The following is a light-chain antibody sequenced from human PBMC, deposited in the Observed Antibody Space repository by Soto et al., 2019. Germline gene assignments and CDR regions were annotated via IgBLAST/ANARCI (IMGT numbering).Light chain of an antibody. J-gene: IGLJ3*02. CDR2: EGS. CDR1: SSNIENYNL. V-gene: IGLV2-23*01. Sequence: QSALTQPASVSGSPGQSITISFTGASSNIENYNLVSWYQQHPGQAPKLMIYEGSKRPSGVSSRFSGSKSGNTASLTISGLQAEDEADYYCCSYAGRNSLVFGGGTKPTVL. CDR3: CSYAGRNSLV.